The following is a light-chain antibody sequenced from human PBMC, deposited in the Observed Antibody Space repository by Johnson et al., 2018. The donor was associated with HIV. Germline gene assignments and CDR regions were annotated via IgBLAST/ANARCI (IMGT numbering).Light chain of an antibody. Sequence: QSVLTQPPSVSAAPGQKVTISCSGSSSNIGNNYVSWYQHLPGRAPKLLIYESTNRPSGIPDRFSGSKSGTSATLGITGLQTGDEADYYCGTWDSSLSAHYGFGTGTKGTVL. J-gene: IGLJ1*01. V-gene: IGLV1-51*02. CDR1: SSNIGNNY. CDR3: GTWDSSLSAHYG. CDR2: EST.